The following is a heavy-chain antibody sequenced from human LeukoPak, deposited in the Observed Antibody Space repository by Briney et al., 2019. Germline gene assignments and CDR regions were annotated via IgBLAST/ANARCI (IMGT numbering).Heavy chain of an antibody. V-gene: IGHV1-8*01. CDR2: MNPNSGNT. CDR3: ARGLRASTMVRGVMTNWFDP. CDR1: GYTFTSYD. Sequence: ASVKVSCKASGYTFTSYDINWVRQATGQGLEWMGWMNPNSGNTGYAQKFQGRVTMTRNTSISTAYMELSSLRSEDTAVYYCARGLRASTMVRGVMTNWFDPWGQGTLVTVSS. J-gene: IGHJ5*02. D-gene: IGHD3-10*01.